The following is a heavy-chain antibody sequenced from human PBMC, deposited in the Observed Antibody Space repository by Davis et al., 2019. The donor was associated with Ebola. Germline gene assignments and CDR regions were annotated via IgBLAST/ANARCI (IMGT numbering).Heavy chain of an antibody. CDR2: FIPILGIA. V-gene: IGHV1-69*04. D-gene: IGHD4-17*01. CDR3: ARDPTVAILDY. J-gene: IGHJ4*02. Sequence: SSVPVSCLASLCTFISYPIRWVRQPPGQGREWMGMFIPILGIANYAQKFQGRVTITADKSTSTVYIELSSLRSEDTAVYYCARDPTVAILDYWGQGTLVTVSS. CDR1: LCTFISYP.